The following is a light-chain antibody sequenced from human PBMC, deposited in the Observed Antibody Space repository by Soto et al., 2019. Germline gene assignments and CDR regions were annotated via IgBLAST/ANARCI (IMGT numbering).Light chain of an antibody. J-gene: IGLJ1*01. CDR2: EVS. Sequence: QSALTQPASVSGSPGQSITILCTGTSSDVGGYKYLSWHQLHPGKAPKLIIYEVSNRPSGVSNCFSGSKSCNTASLNISGLQAEDEADYYCSSYSRSTADVFGTGTKVTVL. CDR3: SSYSRSTADV. V-gene: IGLV2-14*01. CDR1: SSDVGGYKY.